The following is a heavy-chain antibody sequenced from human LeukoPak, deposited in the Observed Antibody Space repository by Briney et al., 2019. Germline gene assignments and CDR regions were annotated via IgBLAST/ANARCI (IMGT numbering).Heavy chain of an antibody. J-gene: IGHJ4*02. Sequence: PGGSLRLSCAASGFTVISNYMTWVRQAPGKGLEWVSVIYSGGSTYYADSVKGRFTISRDNPKNTLYLQMNSLRAEDTAVYYCARGADYFDYWGREPWSPSPQ. CDR2: IYSGGST. CDR1: GFTVISNY. V-gene: IGHV3-66*02. CDR3: ARGADYFDY.